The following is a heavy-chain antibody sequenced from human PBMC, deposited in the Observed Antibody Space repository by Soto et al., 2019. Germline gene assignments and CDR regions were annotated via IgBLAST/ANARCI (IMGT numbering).Heavy chain of an antibody. Sequence: QITLNESGPTQVKPRQTLTLTCTFSGFSLTTSGVGVGWIRQSPGKSPERLALIYWDDDKRYSPSLKSRLTITKDTYKHQVVLTIADLDPADTATYYCAHRVLRTVFGLVTTTAIYFDFWGQGTPVAVSS. CDR1: GFSLTTSGVG. D-gene: IGHD3-3*01. J-gene: IGHJ4*02. CDR2: IYWDDDK. CDR3: AHRVLRTVFGLVTTTAIYFDF. V-gene: IGHV2-5*02.